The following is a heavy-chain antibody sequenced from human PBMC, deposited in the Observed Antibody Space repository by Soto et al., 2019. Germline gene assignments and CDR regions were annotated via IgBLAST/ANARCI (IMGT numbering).Heavy chain of an antibody. CDR1: GYTFDTYG. D-gene: IGHD3-10*01. J-gene: IGHJ4*02. CDR3: ARVPSMLRGVTPIDY. CDR2: ISPYSGNT. V-gene: IGHV1-18*01. Sequence: QVQLVQSGAEVKKPGASVKVSCKASGYTFDTYGVTWVRQAPGQGLEWVGWISPYSGNTNYAQKFQDRVTMTTDTSATTAYMEVRSLKSDDTAVYYCARVPSMLRGVTPIDYWGQGTLLTVSP.